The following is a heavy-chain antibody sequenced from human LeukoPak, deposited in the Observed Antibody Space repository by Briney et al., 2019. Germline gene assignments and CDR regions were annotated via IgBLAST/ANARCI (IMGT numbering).Heavy chain of an antibody. CDR2: IYYSGST. CDR1: GGSISSYY. CDR3: ARDSGVGFSYYYYYGMDV. Sequence: SETLSLTCTVSGGSISSYYWSRIRQPPGKGLEWIGYIYYSGSTNYNPSLKSRVTISVDTSKNQFSLKLSSVTAADTAVYYCARDSGVGFSYYYYYGMDVWGQGTTVTVSS. D-gene: IGHD2-15*01. J-gene: IGHJ6*02. V-gene: IGHV4-59*01.